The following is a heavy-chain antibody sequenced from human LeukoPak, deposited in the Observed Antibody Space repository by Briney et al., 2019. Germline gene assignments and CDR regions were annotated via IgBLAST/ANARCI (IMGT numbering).Heavy chain of an antibody. CDR3: ARGAYYYDSSGYPFDY. Sequence: ASVTVSCKASGYTFTSYGISWVRQAPGQGLEWMGWISAYNGNTNYAQKLQGRVTMTTDTSTSTAYMELRSLRSDDTAVYYCARGAYYYDSSGYPFDYWGQGTLVTVSS. D-gene: IGHD3-22*01. J-gene: IGHJ4*02. CDR2: ISAYNGNT. CDR1: GYTFTSYG. V-gene: IGHV1-18*01.